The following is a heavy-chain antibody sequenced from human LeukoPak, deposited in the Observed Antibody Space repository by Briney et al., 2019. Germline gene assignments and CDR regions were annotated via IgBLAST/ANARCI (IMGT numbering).Heavy chain of an antibody. V-gene: IGHV4-59*08. CDR2: IYFSGNT. D-gene: IGHD3-9*01. Sequence: SETLSLTCTVSGGSISGYYWSWIRQPPGKGREWSGYIYFSGNTNYNPSLKSRVTISVDTSKNQCSLKLISRTAAHTAMYYCARLFDNPYNWFDPWGQGTLVTVSS. CDR3: ARLFDNPYNWFDP. J-gene: IGHJ5*02. CDR1: GGSISGYY.